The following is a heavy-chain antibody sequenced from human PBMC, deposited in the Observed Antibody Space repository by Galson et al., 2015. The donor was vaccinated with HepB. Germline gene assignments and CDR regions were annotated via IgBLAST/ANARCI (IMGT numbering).Heavy chain of an antibody. Sequence: SLRLSCAASGFTFDDYAMHWVRQAPGKGLEWVSGINWNSGSKGYADSVKGRFTISRDNAKNSLYLHMNSLRTEDTALYYYAKTRSSGLYYYGSGTSTRYFDYWGQGTLVTVSS. CDR2: INWNSGSK. CDR1: GFTFDDYA. V-gene: IGHV3-9*01. D-gene: IGHD3-10*01. J-gene: IGHJ4*02. CDR3: AKTRSSGLYYYGSGTSTRYFDY.